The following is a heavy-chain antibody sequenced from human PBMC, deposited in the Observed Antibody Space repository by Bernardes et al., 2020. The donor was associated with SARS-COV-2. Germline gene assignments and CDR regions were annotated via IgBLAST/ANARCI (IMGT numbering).Heavy chain of an antibody. V-gene: IGHV4-61*02. D-gene: IGHD3-22*01. CDR3: AREGIPDYYYDSSGYPAEAHFDY. CDR2: IYTSGST. CDR1: GGSISSGSYY. Sequence: SETLSLTCTVSGGSISSGSYYWSWIRQPAGKGLEWIGRIYTSGSTNYNPSLKSRVTISVDTSKNQFSLKLSSVTAADTAVYYCAREGIPDYYYDSSGYPAEAHFDYWGQGTLVTVSS. J-gene: IGHJ4*02.